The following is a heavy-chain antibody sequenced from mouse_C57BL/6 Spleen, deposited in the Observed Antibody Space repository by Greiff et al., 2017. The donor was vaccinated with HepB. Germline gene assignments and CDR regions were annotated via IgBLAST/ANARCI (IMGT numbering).Heavy chain of an antibody. Sequence: EVKLMESGGGLVKPGGSLKLSCAASGFTFSSYAMSWVRQTPEKRLEWVATISDGGSYTYYPDNVKGRFTISRDNAKNNLYLQMSHLKSEDTAMYYCARAPFYYYGSSYFDYWGRGTTLTVSS. D-gene: IGHD1-1*01. CDR2: ISDGGSYT. J-gene: IGHJ2*01. CDR1: GFTFSSYA. CDR3: ARAPFYYYGSSYFDY. V-gene: IGHV5-4*03.